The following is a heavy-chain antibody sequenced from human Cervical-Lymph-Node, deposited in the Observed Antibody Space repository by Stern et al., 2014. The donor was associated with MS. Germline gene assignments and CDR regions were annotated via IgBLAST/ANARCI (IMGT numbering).Heavy chain of an antibody. CDR1: GG. Sequence: QVQLVESGAEVKKPGSSVKVSCESSGGISWVRQAPGQGLEWMGGVIPFVGTSYYAQKFQGRVTITADTSANTTYLHLSRLTSADTAVYYCARGTGDNWFGPWGQGTLVTVSS. J-gene: IGHJ5*02. CDR3: ARGTGDNWFGP. CDR2: VIPFVGTS. D-gene: IGHD3/OR15-3a*01. V-gene: IGHV1-69*06.